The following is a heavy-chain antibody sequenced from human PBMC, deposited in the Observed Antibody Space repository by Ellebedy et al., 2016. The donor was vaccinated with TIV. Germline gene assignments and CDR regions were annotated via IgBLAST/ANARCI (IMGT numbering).Heavy chain of an antibody. V-gene: IGHV4-59*01. D-gene: IGHD5-12*01. CDR1: GGPTSSYY. J-gene: IGHJ4*02. CDR3: ARDRAGYGYFDT. Sequence: MPGGSLRLSCTVSGGPTSSYYWSWIRQPPGKGLEWSGYIYYSGSTNYNPSLKRRVTISVDTSKNQFSLKLNSVTAADTAVYYCARDRAGYGYFDTWGQGTLVTVAS. CDR2: IYYSGST.